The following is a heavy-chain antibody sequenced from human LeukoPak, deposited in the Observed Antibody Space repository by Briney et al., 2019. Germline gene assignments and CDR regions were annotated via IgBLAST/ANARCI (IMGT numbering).Heavy chain of an antibody. J-gene: IGHJ6*02. CDR1: GFTFSSYA. Sequence: GGSLRLSCAASGFTFSSYAMSWVRQAPGKGLEWVSAISGSGGSTYYADSVKGRFTISRDNSKNTLYLQMNSLRAEDTAVYYCANSPLRGLWFGELLDYYYGMDVWGQGTTVTVSS. CDR3: ANSPLRGLWFGELLDYYYGMDV. CDR2: ISGSGGST. D-gene: IGHD3-10*01. V-gene: IGHV3-23*01.